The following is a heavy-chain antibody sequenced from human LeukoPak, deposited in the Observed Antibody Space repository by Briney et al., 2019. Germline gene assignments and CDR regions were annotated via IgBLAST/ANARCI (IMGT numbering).Heavy chain of an antibody. J-gene: IGHJ6*02. V-gene: IGHV3-30*18. Sequence: GGSLRLSCAASGFTFSSYGMHWVRQAPGKGLEWVAVISYDGSNKYYADSVKGRFTISRDNSKNTLYLQMNSLRAEDTAVYYCAKGIAVAVNYYYYGMDVWGQGTTVTVSS. D-gene: IGHD6-19*01. CDR1: GFTFSSYG. CDR3: AKGIAVAVNYYYYGMDV. CDR2: ISYDGSNK.